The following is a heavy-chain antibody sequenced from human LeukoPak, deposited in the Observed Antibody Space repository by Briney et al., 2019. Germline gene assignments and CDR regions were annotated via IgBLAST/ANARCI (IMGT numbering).Heavy chain of an antibody. CDR2: ITSSGSTL. V-gene: IGHV3-48*03. CDR3: ARKRITVH. CDR1: GFTFSSYE. D-gene: IGHD3-10*01. J-gene: IGHJ4*02. Sequence: GGSLTLSCAASGFTFSSYEMNWVRQAPGKGLEWVSYITSSGSTLYYADSVKGRFTISRDNAKNSLYLQMNSLRAEDTAVYYCARKRITVHWGQGSPVTVSS.